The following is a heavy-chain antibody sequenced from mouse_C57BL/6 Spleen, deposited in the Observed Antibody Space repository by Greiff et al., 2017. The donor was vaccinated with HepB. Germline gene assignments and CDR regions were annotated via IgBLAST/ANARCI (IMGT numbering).Heavy chain of an antibody. V-gene: IGHV1-69*01. CDR3: AKELANHYGRGGFDY. J-gene: IGHJ2*01. Sequence: QVQLQQPGAELVMPGASVKLSCKASGYTFTSYWMHWVKQRPGQGLEWIGEIDPSDSYTNYNQKFKGKSTLTVDKSSSTAYMQLSSLTSEDSAVYYCAKELANHYGRGGFDYWGQGTTLTVSS. CDR2: IDPSDSYT. CDR1: GYTFTSYW. D-gene: IGHD1-1*01.